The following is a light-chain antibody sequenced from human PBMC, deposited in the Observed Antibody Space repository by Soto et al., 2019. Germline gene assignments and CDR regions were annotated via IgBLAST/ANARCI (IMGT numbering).Light chain of an antibody. CDR2: DTS. CDR3: LLYDGGAWV. J-gene: IGLJ3*02. Sequence: QAVVTQEPSLTVSPGGTVTLTCASSTGAVTSGYYPNWFQQKPGQAPRAMIYDTSNKQSWTPARFSGSLLGGKAALTLSGVQPEDEAEYYCLLYDGGAWVFGGGTKLTVL. CDR1: TGAVTSGYY. V-gene: IGLV7-43*01.